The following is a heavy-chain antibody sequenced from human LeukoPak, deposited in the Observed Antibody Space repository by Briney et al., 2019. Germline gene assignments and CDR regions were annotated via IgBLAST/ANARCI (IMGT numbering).Heavy chain of an antibody. CDR2: ISGTSGRT. V-gene: IGHV3-23*01. CDR1: GFTFSNYA. CDR3: TRVGYIDEGIDY. J-gene: IGHJ4*02. Sequence: GGSLRLSCAASGFTFSNYAMDWVRQAPGKGLEWVSAISGTSGRTYYADSEKGRFTISRDNAKNSLYLQMNSLRAEDTAIYYCTRVGYIDEGIDYWGQGTLVTVSS. D-gene: IGHD5-24*01.